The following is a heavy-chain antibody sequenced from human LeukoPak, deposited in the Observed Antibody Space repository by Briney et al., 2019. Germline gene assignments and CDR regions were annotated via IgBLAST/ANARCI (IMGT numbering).Heavy chain of an antibody. D-gene: IGHD2-15*01. V-gene: IGHV3-21*01. Sequence: GGSLRLSCAASGFTFSSYSMNWVRQAPGKGLEWVSSIISSSSYIYYADSVKGRFTISRDNAKNSLYLQITSLRAEDTAVYYCARDWEYCSGGSRHMDVWGKGTTVTIPS. CDR2: IISSSSYI. CDR3: ARDWEYCSGGSRHMDV. CDR1: GFTFSSYS. J-gene: IGHJ6*03.